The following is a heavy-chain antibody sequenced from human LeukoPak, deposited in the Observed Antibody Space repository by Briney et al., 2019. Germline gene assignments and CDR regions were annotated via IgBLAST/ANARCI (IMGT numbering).Heavy chain of an antibody. CDR1: GFTFSSYA. CDR2: ISYDGSNK. CDR3: AKDAMVRGDYYFDY. V-gene: IGHV3-30-3*01. D-gene: IGHD3-10*01. J-gene: IGHJ4*02. Sequence: PGRSLRLSCAASGFTFSSYAMHWVRQAPGKGLEWVAVISYDGSNKYYADSVKGRFTISRDNSKNTLYLQMNSLRAEDTAVYYCAKDAMVRGDYYFDYWGQGTLVTVSS.